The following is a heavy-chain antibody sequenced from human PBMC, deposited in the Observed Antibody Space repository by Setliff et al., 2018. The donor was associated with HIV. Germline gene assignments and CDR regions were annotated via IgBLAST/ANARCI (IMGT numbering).Heavy chain of an antibody. Sequence: ASVKVSCKASGYTLTGYYMHWVRLAPGLGLEWMGWINPHSGNTDFAQRFQGRITMTRDTSINTVYMDLSRLTSDDTAVYYCALASIVSTARWNHWGRGTLVTVSS. V-gene: IGHV1-2*02. CDR2: INPHSGNT. CDR1: GYTLTGYY. CDR3: ALASIVSTARWNH. J-gene: IGHJ4*02. D-gene: IGHD1-26*01.